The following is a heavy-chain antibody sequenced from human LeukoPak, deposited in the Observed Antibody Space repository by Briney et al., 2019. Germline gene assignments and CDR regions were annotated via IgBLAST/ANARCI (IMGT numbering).Heavy chain of an antibody. D-gene: IGHD3-9*01. Sequence: SETLSLTCAVYGGSFSGYYWSWIRQPPGKGLEWIGEINHSGSTNYNPSLKSRVTISVDTSKNQFSLKLSSVTAADTAVYYCAREIKILRYFDWLLDDYWGQGTLVTVSS. V-gene: IGHV4-34*01. CDR1: GGSFSGYY. CDR3: AREIKILRYFDWLLDDY. CDR2: INHSGST. J-gene: IGHJ4*02.